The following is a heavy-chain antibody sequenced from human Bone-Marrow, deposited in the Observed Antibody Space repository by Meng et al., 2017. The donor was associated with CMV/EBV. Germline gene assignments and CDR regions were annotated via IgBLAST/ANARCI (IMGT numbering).Heavy chain of an antibody. V-gene: IGHV1-2*02. CDR3: ASSGYSSGSDY. CDR2: INPNSGGT. J-gene: IGHJ4*02. CDR1: GYTFTSRN. Sequence: ASVKVSCKASGYTFTSRNIHWVRQAPGQGLEGMGWINPNSGGTNYAQKFQGRDTMTRDTCISTAYMALSRLRSDHTAVYYCASSGYSSGSDYWGQGTLVTVSS. D-gene: IGHD6-19*01.